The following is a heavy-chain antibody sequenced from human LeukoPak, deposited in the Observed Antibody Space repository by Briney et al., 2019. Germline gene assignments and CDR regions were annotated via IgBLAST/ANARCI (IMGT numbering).Heavy chain of an antibody. D-gene: IGHD2-15*01. CDR3: ARLVVVVAATRNTSYYYYYGMDV. J-gene: IGHJ6*02. CDR2: IYTSGST. CDR1: GGSISSGSYY. Sequence: SQTLSLTCTVSGGSISSGSYYWSWIRQPAGTGLEWIGRIYTSGSTNYNPSLKSRVTISVDTSKNQFSLKQSSVTAADTAVYYCARLVVVVAATRNTSYYYYYGMDVWGQGTTVTVSS. V-gene: IGHV4-61*02.